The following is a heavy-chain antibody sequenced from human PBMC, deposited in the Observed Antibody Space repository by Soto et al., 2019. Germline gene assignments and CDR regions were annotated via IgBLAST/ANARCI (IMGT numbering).Heavy chain of an antibody. CDR3: AKDYSRAVTSFDY. Sequence: GGSLRLSCAASGFTVSSNYMSWVRQAPGKGLEWVSVIYSGGSTYYADSVKGRFTISRDNSKNTLYLQMTSLRAEDTAVYYCAKDYSRAVTSFDYWGQGTLVTVSS. V-gene: IGHV3-53*01. CDR1: GFTVSSNY. J-gene: IGHJ4*02. CDR2: IYSGGST. D-gene: IGHD4-17*01.